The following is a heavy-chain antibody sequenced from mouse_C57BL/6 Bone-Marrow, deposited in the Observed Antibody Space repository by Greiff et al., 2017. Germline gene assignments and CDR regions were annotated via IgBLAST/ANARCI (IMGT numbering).Heavy chain of an antibody. J-gene: IGHJ2*01. Sequence: VQLQQSGAELARPGASVKLSCKASGYTFTSYGISWVKQRTGQGLEWIGEIYPRSGNTYYNEKFKGKATLTADKSSSTAYMELLSLTSEDSAVXFCARSLRYYGSSSFDYWGQGTTLTVSS. CDR2: IYPRSGNT. D-gene: IGHD1-1*01. CDR3: ARSLRYYGSSSFDY. CDR1: GYTFTSYG. V-gene: IGHV1-81*01.